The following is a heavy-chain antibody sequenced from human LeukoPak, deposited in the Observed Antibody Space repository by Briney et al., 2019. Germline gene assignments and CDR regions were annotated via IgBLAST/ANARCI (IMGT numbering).Heavy chain of an antibody. CDR1: VGSISSGDYY. Sequence: SQSLSLTCTVSVGSISSGDYYCSWIRQPPGKGMEWIEYIYCSGSTYYNPSLKSRVTISVDTSKDQFSLKLNSVTAADTAVYYCASPGGTIDYWGQGTLVTVSS. J-gene: IGHJ4*02. CDR3: ASPGGTIDY. D-gene: IGHD2-8*02. V-gene: IGHV4-30-4*01. CDR2: IYCSGST.